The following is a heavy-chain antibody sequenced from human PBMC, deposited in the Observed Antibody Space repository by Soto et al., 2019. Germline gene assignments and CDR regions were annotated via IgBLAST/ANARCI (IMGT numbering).Heavy chain of an antibody. Sequence: SETLSLSCTVSGGSISTGGYYWSWIRQYPGKGLEWLGYIDGSGYTFYNPSLQSRLTLSMDTSKNQFSLKLSSATAADTAVYFCARKQAGFFYGIDYWGQGTLVTVSS. V-gene: IGHV4-31*03. CDR2: IDGSGYT. CDR3: ARKQAGFFYGIDY. CDR1: GGSISTGGYY. J-gene: IGHJ4*02. D-gene: IGHD3-3*01.